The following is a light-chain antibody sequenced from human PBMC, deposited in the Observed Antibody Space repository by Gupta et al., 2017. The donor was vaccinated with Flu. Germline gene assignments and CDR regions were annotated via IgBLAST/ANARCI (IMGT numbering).Light chain of an antibody. V-gene: IGLV3-1*01. Sequence: SPRETTRSTGAGVSLGDKFVCWHQQRPAHFLVLVIYQDSKRASGVPVRFSGSDSANTATLTIGGTQAMAEEDYYCQAWDSNTGVFGGGTMLTVL. CDR2: QDS. CDR3: QAWDSNTGV. CDR1: SLGDKF. J-gene: IGLJ3*02.